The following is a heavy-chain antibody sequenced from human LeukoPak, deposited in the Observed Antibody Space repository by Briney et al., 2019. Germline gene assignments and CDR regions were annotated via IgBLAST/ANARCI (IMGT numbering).Heavy chain of an antibody. CDR1: GFTFSDYW. CDR3: ARGPHREASTY. V-gene: IGHV3-7*01. Sequence: GGSLRLSCAASGFTFSDYWMTWVRQAPGKGLEWVADIKEDGSVKKYVDSVKGRFTISRDNAMNSLYVQMNSLTADDTGVYYCARGPHREASTYWGQGTLVTVSS. CDR2: IKEDGSVK. J-gene: IGHJ4*02. D-gene: IGHD5-24*01.